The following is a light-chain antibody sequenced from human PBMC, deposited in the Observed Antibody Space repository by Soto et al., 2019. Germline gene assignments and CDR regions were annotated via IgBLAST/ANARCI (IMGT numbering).Light chain of an antibody. CDR1: SSNIGGNS. CDR3: VSWDSSLSAYV. J-gene: IGLJ1*01. V-gene: IGLV1-51*01. Sequence: QSVMTQPPSVSAAPGQKVTISCSGSSSNIGGNSVSWYQQLPGTAPKLIIYDDNKRPSGIPDRFSGAKSGTSATLGIAGFQTGDEADYYCVSWDSSLSAYVFGTGTKVTVL. CDR2: DDN.